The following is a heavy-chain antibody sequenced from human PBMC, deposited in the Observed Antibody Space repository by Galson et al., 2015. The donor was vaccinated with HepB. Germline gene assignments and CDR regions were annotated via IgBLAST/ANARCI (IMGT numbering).Heavy chain of an antibody. CDR2: ISSSSGIR. CDR1: GFTFSGYG. D-gene: IGHD3-10*01. V-gene: IGHV3-48*02. Sequence: SLRLSCAASGFTFSGYGMAWVRQAPGKGLEWLSYISSSSGIRTYADSVRGRFTISRDNGRNSLFLQMNSLRDEETAVYFCARVGADGSGTSPFRWGPKPATSPKSGLDVWSPGTTVIVSS. J-gene: IGHJ6*02. CDR3: ARVGADGSGTSPFRWGPKPATSPKSGLDV.